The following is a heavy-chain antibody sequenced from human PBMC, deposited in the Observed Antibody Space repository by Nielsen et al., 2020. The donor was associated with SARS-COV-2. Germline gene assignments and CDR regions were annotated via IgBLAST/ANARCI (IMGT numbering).Heavy chain of an antibody. Sequence: GSLRLSCTVSGGSISSYYWSWIRQPPGKGLEWIGYIYYSGSTNYNPSLKSRVTISVDTSKNQFSLKLSSVTAADTAVYYCAREGRQQLDYHYYYYYMDVWGKGTTVTVSS. CDR3: AREGRQQLDYHYYYYYMDV. J-gene: IGHJ6*03. V-gene: IGHV4-59*12. D-gene: IGHD6-13*01. CDR2: IYYSGST. CDR1: GGSISSYY.